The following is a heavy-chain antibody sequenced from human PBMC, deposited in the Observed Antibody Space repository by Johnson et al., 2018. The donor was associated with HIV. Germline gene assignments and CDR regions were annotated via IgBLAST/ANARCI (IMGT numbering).Heavy chain of an antibody. J-gene: IGHJ3*02. CDR1: GFTFNDHW. CDR3: ARDLHGSSGYSYEGDAFDI. CDR2: INSDGSST. Sequence: VQLVESGGGLVQPGGSLRLSCGASGFTFNDHWMQWVRQAPGKGLVWVSRINSDGSSTSYADSVKGRFTISRDNAKNTLYLQMNSLRAEDTAVYYCARDLHGSSGYSYEGDAFDIWGQGTMVTVSS. D-gene: IGHD3-22*01. V-gene: IGHV3-74*01.